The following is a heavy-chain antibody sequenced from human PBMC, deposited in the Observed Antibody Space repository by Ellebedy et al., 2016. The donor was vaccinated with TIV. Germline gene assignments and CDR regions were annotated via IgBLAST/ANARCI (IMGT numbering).Heavy chain of an antibody. J-gene: IGHJ4*02. CDR1: GFRFSTYS. CDR2: ISFSSSTI. Sequence: PGGSLRLSCAASGFRFSTYSMHWVRQVPGKGLDWISYISFSSSTIQYADSVKGRFSISRDNANDILYLQMNSLRAEDTAVYYCARDRWEQHLDYWGQGTLVTVSS. CDR3: ARDRWEQHLDY. D-gene: IGHD1-26*01. V-gene: IGHV3-48*04.